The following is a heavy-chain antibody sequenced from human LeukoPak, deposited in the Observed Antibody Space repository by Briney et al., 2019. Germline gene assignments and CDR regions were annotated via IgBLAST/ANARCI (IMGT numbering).Heavy chain of an antibody. D-gene: IGHD6-13*01. CDR1: GFTFSGSP. V-gene: IGHV3-73*01. J-gene: IGHJ5*02. CDR2: IRDKANYYAT. Sequence: GGSLRLSCAASGFTFSGSPMHWVRQASGKGLEWVGRIRDKANYYATAYAASVKGRFTISRDDSKNMAYLQMNSLRIEDTAVYYCTGQEVGTSSWLTWGQGTLVTVSS. CDR3: TGQEVGTSSWLT.